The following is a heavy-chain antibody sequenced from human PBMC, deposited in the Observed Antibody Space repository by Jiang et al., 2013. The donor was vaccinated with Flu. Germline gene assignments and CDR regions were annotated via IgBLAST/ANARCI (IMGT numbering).Heavy chain of an antibody. J-gene: IGHJ5*01. CDR1: GSSLSISGVG. CDR3: AHRQPNYDNANWFDS. D-gene: IGHD3-22*01. V-gene: IGHV2-5*01. CDR2: LYWNGDE. Sequence: KPTQTLTLTCALSGSSLSISGVGVGWIRQPPGKALEWLAFLYWNGDERYSPSLKSRLTVTKDTSKNQVALTMTNMDPVDTATYYCAHRQPNYDNANWFDSWGQGTLVTVSS.